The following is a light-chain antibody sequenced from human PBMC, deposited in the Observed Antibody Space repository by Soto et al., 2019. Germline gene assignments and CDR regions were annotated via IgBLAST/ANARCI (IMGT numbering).Light chain of an antibody. V-gene: IGKV3-20*01. CDR2: GAS. J-gene: IGKJ1*01. CDR3: QQYGSSPGT. Sequence: EIVLTQSPGTLSLSPGERAALSGRASQSVSNNYLAWYQQKPGQAPRLLIYGASNRATGIPDRFSGSGSGTDFTLTISRLEPEDFAVYYCQQYGSSPGTFGQGTKVDIK. CDR1: QSVSNNY.